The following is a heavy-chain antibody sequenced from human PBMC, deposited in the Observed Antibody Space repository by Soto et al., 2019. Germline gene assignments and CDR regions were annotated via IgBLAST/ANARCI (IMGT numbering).Heavy chain of an antibody. J-gene: IGHJ6*02. CDR3: VRQGIGNLHGLADV. CDR2: VYSTGGT. V-gene: IGHV4-59*08. CDR1: SGPSSSHN. Sequence: QVQLQQSGPGLVKPSETLSLTCSVSSGPSSSHNWGWIRPPRGRGLEWIGYVYSTGGTSYNPSLKCPVIISADASTNHISLTLTSVTAADTAVYYCVRQGIGNLHGLADVWGQGTTVRVSS. D-gene: IGHD1-1*01.